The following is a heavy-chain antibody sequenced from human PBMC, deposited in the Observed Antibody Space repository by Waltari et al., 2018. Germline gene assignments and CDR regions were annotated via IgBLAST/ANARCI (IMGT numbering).Heavy chain of an antibody. CDR3: ARDWVGGGMDV. J-gene: IGHJ6*02. CDR2: IYYSGRT. Sequence: QLQLQESGPGLVKPSETLSLTCTVSGGSISSSSYYWGWIRQPPGKGLEWIGSIYYSGRTYYNPSLKSRVTISVDTAKNQFSLKLSSVTAADTAVYYCARDWVGGGMDVWGQGTTVTVSS. CDR1: GGSISSSSYY. D-gene: IGHD3-16*01. V-gene: IGHV4-39*07.